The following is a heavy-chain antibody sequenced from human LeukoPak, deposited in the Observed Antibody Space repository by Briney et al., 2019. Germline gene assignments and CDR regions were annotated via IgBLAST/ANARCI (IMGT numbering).Heavy chain of an antibody. CDR1: GGSISSGSYY. J-gene: IGHJ4*02. CDR3: ARSARPLDY. Sequence: PSQTLSLTCTVSGGSISSGSYYWSWIRQPAGKGLEWIGRIYTSGSTNYNPSLKSRVTISVDTSKNQFSLKLSSVTAADTAVYYCARSARPLDYWGQGTLVTVSS. CDR2: IYTSGST. V-gene: IGHV4-61*02.